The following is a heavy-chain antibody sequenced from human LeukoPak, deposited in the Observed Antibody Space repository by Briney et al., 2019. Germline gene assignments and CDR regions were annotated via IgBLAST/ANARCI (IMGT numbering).Heavy chain of an antibody. CDR3: AMVRGYYYHGLDV. J-gene: IGHJ6*02. V-gene: IGHV3-74*01. Sequence: GGSLRLSCAASGFTFSSYWMHWVRQAPGKGLVWVSRINSDGSSTSYADSVKGRFTISRDNAMNTLYLQMNSLRAEDTAVYYCAMVRGYYYHGLDVWGQGTAVTVSS. D-gene: IGHD3-10*01. CDR1: GFTFSSYW. CDR2: INSDGSST.